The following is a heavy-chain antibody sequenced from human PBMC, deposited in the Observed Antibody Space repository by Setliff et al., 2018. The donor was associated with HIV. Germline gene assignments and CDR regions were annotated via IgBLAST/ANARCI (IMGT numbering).Heavy chain of an antibody. CDR2: ISAYNGNI. CDR1: GYTFTDNY. V-gene: IGHV1-18*04. CDR3: ARDNVRGPTNAMDV. Sequence: ASVKVSCKASGYTFTDNYIHWVRQAPGQGLEWMGWISAYNGNIHYAQKLQGRLTVTTDTSTRTAYMELRSLRSDDTAVYYCARDNVRGPTNAMDVWGQGTTVTVSS. J-gene: IGHJ6*02. D-gene: IGHD3-10*01.